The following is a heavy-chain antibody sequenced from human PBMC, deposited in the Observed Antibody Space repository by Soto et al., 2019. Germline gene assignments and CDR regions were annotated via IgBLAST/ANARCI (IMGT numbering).Heavy chain of an antibody. CDR1: GFTFSSYA. CDR3: ARAEYYDILTSYYSFPDY. Sequence: GGSLRLSCAASGFTFSSYAMSWVRQAPGKGLEWVSAISGSGGSTYYADSVKGRFTISRDNSKNTLYLQMNSLRAEDTAVYYCARAEYYDILTSYYSFPDYWGQGTLVTVSS. CDR2: ISGSGGST. V-gene: IGHV3-23*01. D-gene: IGHD3-9*01. J-gene: IGHJ4*02.